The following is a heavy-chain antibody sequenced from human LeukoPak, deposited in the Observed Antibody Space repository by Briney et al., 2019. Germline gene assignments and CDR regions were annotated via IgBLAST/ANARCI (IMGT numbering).Heavy chain of an antibody. CDR1: GGSISSGSYY. Sequence: SETLSLTGTVSGGSISSGSYYWSWIRQPAGKGLEWIGRIYTSGSTNYNPSLKSRVTISVDTSKNQFSLKLSSVTAADTAVYYFARVAYGGNSGFPFDYWGQGTLVTVSS. V-gene: IGHV4-61*02. D-gene: IGHD4-23*01. CDR3: ARVAYGGNSGFPFDY. J-gene: IGHJ4*02. CDR2: IYTSGST.